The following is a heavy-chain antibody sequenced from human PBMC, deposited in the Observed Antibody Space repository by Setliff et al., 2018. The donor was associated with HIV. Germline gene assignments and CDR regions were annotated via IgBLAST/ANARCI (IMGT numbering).Heavy chain of an antibody. CDR3: ARGVLDLVISVCGF. D-gene: IGHD3-22*01. CDR1: GFSISSRYY. CDR2: IYHTGSS. J-gene: IGHJ4*02. V-gene: IGHV4-38-2*01. Sequence: KSSETLSLTCDVSGFSISSRYYWGWIRQSPGKGLEWIGNIYHTGSSYYNPSLNDRATISLDTSKNQFSLKLNSVTAADTAVYYCARGVLDLVISVCGFWGQGIPVTVSS.